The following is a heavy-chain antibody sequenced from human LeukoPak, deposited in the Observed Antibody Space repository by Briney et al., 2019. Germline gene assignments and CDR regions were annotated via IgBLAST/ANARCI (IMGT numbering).Heavy chain of an antibody. J-gene: IGHJ4*02. Sequence: SETLSLTCTVSGDSISSSSSYWGWIRQPRGEGLEWIASIYYSGSTYYNKSLKSRITITVHTYKNQYSLKLSSVTAADTAVYYCARVGRVKVWGSYRYPITASRSQGSGYFDYWGQGTLVTVSS. CDR2: IYYSGST. CDR1: GDSISSSSSY. D-gene: IGHD3-16*02. CDR3: ARVGRVKVWGSYRYPITASRSQGSGYFDY. V-gene: IGHV4-39*07.